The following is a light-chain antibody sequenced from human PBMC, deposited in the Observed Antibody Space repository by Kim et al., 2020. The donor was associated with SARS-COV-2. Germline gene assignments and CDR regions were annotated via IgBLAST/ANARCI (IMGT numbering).Light chain of an antibody. CDR1: QGISRW. CDR3: QHYGT. CDR2: DAS. J-gene: IGKJ1*01. Sequence: SNLSASVVDRGTITCRASQGISRWLAWHQQNPGKAPKILIYDASSLESGVPSRFSGSVSGTEFTLTISGLQPDDFATYYCQHYGTFGQGTKVEIK. V-gene: IGKV1-5*01.